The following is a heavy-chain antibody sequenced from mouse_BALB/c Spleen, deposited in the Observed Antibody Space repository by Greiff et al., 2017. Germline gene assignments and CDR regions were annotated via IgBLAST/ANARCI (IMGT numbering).Heavy chain of an antibody. V-gene: IGHV5-9*03. CDR1: GFTFSSYT. J-gene: IGHJ3*01. CDR3: ARIYYDYDGAY. D-gene: IGHD2-4*01. Sequence: EVQRVESGGGLVKPGGSLKLSCAASGFTFSSYTMSWVRQTPEKRLEWVATISSGGGNTYYPDSVKGRFTISRDNAKNNLYLQMSSLRSEDTALYYCARIYYDYDGAYWGQGTLVTVSA. CDR2: ISSGGGNT.